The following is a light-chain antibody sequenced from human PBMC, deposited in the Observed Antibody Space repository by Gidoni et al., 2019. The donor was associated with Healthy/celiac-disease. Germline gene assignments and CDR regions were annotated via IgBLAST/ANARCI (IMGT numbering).Light chain of an antibody. CDR3: QQYGSSP. CDR1: QSVSSSY. V-gene: IGKV3-20*01. Sequence: IVLTQSPGTLSLSPGERATLSCRASQSVSSSYLAWYQQKPGQAPRLLIYGASSRATGIPDRFSGSGSGTDFTLTISRLEPEDFAVYYCQQYGSSPFXQXTKVEIK. J-gene: IGKJ1*01. CDR2: GAS.